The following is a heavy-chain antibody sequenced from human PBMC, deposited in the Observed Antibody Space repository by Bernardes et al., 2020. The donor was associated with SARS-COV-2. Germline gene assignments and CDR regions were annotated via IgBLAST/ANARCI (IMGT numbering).Heavy chain of an antibody. CDR1: GFKFDNFA. Sequence: GGSLRLSCAASGFKFDNFAMSWVRQAPGKGLQWVSGISGTAHKTFYSDSVKGRFTISRDNSKNTLFLQMDGLRGEDTAVYFCVKDGGCDGTSCHTSGFDYWGQGTLVTVSS. CDR2: ISGTAHKT. D-gene: IGHD2-2*02. V-gene: IGHV3-23*01. J-gene: IGHJ4*02. CDR3: VKDGGCDGTSCHTSGFDY.